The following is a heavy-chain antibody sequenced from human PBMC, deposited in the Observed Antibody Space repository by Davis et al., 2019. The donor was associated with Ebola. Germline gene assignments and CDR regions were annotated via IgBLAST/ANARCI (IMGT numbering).Heavy chain of an antibody. D-gene: IGHD2/OR15-2a*01. Sequence: MPSETLSLTCTVSGGSISSSSYYWGWIRQPPGKGLEWIGEINHSGSTNYNPSLKSRVTISVDTSKNQFPLKLSSVTAADTAVYHCARGPNIWHLDYWGQGTLVTVSS. CDR2: INHSGST. V-gene: IGHV4-39*06. CDR3: ARGPNIWHLDY. CDR1: GGSISSSSYY. J-gene: IGHJ4*02.